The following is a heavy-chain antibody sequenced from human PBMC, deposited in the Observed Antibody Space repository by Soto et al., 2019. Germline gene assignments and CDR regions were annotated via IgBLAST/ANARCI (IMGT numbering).Heavy chain of an antibody. Sequence: QLQLQESGPGLVKPSETLSLTCTVSGGSISSSSYYWGWIRQPPGKGLEWIGSIYYSGSTYYNPCLKSRVTISVDMSKNQFSLKLSSVTAADTAVFYCASYGYYYDSSGYYSSGWFDPWGQGTLVTVSS. CDR3: ASYGYYYDSSGYYSSGWFDP. CDR2: IYYSGST. V-gene: IGHV4-39*01. J-gene: IGHJ5*02. CDR1: GGSISSSSYY. D-gene: IGHD3-22*01.